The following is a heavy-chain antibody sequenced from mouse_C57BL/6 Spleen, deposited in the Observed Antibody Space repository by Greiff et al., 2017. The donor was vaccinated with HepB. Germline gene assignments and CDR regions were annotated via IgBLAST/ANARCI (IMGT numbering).Heavy chain of an antibody. J-gene: IGHJ1*03. CDR2: IDPSDSET. CDR3: ARARELGRVGNWYFDV. V-gene: IGHV1-52*01. Sequence: QVQLQQPGAELVRPGSSVKLSCKASGYTFTSYWMHWVKQRPIQGLEWIGNIDPSDSETHYNQKFKDKATLTVDKSSSTAYMQLSSLTSEDSAVYYCARARELGRVGNWYFDVWGTGTTVTVSS. CDR1: GYTFTSYW. D-gene: IGHD4-1*01.